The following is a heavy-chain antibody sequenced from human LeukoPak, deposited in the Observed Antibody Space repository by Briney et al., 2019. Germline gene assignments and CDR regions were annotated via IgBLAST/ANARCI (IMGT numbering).Heavy chain of an antibody. J-gene: IGHJ4*02. V-gene: IGHV1-69*04. CDR2: IIPILGIA. CDR1: GGTFSSYA. CDR3: ARDRPYSTFIDY. Sequence: SVKVSCKASGGTFSSYAISWVRQAPGQGLEWMGRIIPILGIANYAQKFQGRVTMTRDTSTSTVYMELSSLRSEDTAVYYCARDRPYSTFIDYWGQGTLVTVSS. D-gene: IGHD4-11*01.